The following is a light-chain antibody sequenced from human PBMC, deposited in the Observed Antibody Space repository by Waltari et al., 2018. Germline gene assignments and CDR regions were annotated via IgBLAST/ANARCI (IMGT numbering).Light chain of an antibody. CDR1: QSIMTN. J-gene: IGKJ4*01. CDR3: QQYHHWST. Sequence: EIVMTQSPATLPVSTGERGTLSCWASQSIMTNVAWYQQKPGQAPRLLIYDASTRATDTPARFSGSGSGTDFTLTISSLQSEDFAVYYCQQYHHWSTFGGGTKVEI. V-gene: IGKV3-15*01. CDR2: DAS.